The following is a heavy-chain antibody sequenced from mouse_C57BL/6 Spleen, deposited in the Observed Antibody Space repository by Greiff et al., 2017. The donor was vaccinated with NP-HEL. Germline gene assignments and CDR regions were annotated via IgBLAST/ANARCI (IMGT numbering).Heavy chain of an antibody. V-gene: IGHV5-9-1*02. Sequence: EVQGVESGEGLVKPGGSLKLSCAASGFTFSSYAMSWVRQTPEKRLEWVAYISSGGDYIYYADTVKGRFTISSDNARNTLYLQMSSLKSEDTAMYYCTRDGRGNFDYWGQGTTLTVSS. CDR1: GFTFSSYA. CDR2: ISSGGDYI. J-gene: IGHJ2*01. CDR3: TRDGRGNFDY.